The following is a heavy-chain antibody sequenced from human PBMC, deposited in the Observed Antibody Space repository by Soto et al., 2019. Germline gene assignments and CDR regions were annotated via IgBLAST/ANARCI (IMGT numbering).Heavy chain of an antibody. D-gene: IGHD4-17*01. CDR3: ARARYPTHDYGLSYYFDY. J-gene: IGHJ4*02. CDR1: GYTFTGYY. Sequence: ASVKVSCKASGYTFTGYYMHWVRQAPGQGLEWMGWINPNSGGTNYAQKFQGWVTMTRDTSISTAYMELSRLRSDDTAVYYCARARYPTHDYGLSYYFDYWGQGTLVTVSS. CDR2: INPNSGGT. V-gene: IGHV1-2*04.